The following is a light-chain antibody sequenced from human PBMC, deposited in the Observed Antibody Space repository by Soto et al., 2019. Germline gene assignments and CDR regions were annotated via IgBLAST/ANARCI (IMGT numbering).Light chain of an antibody. CDR1: QSVFSNY. J-gene: IGKJ1*01. V-gene: IGKV3-20*01. Sequence: VLTQSPGTPSLSPGERATLSCRASQSVFSNYLACSQQKPGQAPRRLIYGASSRATGISARFSGSASGAVFTVAIGRLEWEDFAVYYCLQYSRSPWPVGQGTKFDIK. CDR2: GAS. CDR3: LQYSRSPWP.